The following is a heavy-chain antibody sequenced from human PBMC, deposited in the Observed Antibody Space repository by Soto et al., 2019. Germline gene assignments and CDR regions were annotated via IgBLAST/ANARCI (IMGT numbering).Heavy chain of an antibody. J-gene: IGHJ4*02. CDR3: ARPRYDGSGTPFDH. V-gene: IGHV3-74*01. CDR1: GFTFSRYW. D-gene: IGHD3-22*01. Sequence: GGSLRLSCAASGFTFSRYWMHWVRQAPGKGLVWVSGINGDGKTATYADSVKGRFIISRDNAKNILYLQMNSLTAEDTAVYYCARPRYDGSGTPFDHWGQGSLVTVSS. CDR2: INGDGKTA.